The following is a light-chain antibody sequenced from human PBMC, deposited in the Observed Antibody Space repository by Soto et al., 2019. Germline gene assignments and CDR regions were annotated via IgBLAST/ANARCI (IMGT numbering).Light chain of an antibody. CDR3: ISYAGSNSLGV. CDR2: EVN. Sequence: QSALTQPPSASGSPGQSVTISCTGTSSDVGGYNYVSWYQHHPGKAPKLMIYEVNKRPSRVSDRFSGSKSGNTASLTVSGLQAEDEADYYCISYAGSNSLGVFGGGTKLTVL. J-gene: IGLJ2*01. CDR1: SSDVGGYNY. V-gene: IGLV2-8*01.